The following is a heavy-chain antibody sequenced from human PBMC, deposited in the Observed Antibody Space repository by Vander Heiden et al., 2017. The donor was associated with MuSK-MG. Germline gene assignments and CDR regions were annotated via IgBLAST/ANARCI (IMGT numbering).Heavy chain of an antibody. D-gene: IGHD3-22*01. CDR3: SGDYYYYGMDV. V-gene: IGHV1-2*02. CDR1: GYTFTGYY. CDR2: INPNSGGT. J-gene: IGHJ6*02. Sequence: QVQLVQSGAEVKKPGASVKVSCKASGYTFTGYYMHWVRQAPGQGLEWMGWINPNSGGTNEAQKFQGRVTMTRDTSISTAYMELSSVYYCAREEVVVSGDYYYYGMDVWGQGTTVTVSS.